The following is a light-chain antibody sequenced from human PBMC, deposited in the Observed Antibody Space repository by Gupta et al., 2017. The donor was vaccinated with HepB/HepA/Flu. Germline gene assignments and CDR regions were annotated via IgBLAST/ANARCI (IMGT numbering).Light chain of an antibody. Sequence: DIVMTQSPLSLIVTPGEPASISCRSSQSLLEGNGHNYLDWYLQKPGQSPQMLIYLGFNRASGVPDRFSGSGSGTDFTLKISRVEAEDVGVYYCMQAVQTPHTFGQGTKLEIK. J-gene: IGKJ2*01. CDR3: MQAVQTPHT. V-gene: IGKV2-28*01. CDR2: LGF. CDR1: QSLLEGNGHNY.